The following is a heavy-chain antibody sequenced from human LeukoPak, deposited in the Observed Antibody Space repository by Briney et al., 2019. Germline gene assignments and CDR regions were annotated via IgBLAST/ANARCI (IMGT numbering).Heavy chain of an antibody. CDR2: INHSGST. J-gene: IGHJ4*02. CDR3: ARRAGYSYGSHFDY. D-gene: IGHD5-18*01. V-gene: IGHV4-34*01. Sequence: SETLSLTCAVYGGSFSVYYWSWIRHPPGKGREWIGEINHSGSTNYNPSLKSRVTISVDTSKNQFSLKLSSVTAADTAVYYCARRAGYSYGSHFDYWGQGTLVTVSS. CDR1: GGSFSVYY.